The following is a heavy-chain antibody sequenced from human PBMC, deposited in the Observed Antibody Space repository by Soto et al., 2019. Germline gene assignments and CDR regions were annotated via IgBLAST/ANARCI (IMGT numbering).Heavy chain of an antibody. CDR3: ARSVGETHAFDI. CDR1: GGTFSSYT. V-gene: IGHV1-69*02. CDR2: IIPILGIA. J-gene: IGHJ3*02. Sequence: ASVKVSCKASGGTFSSYTISWVRQAPGQGLEWMGRIIPILGIANYAQKFQGRVTITADKSTSTAYMELRSLRSDDTAVYYCARSVGETHAFDIWGQGTMVTVSS. D-gene: IGHD3-16*01.